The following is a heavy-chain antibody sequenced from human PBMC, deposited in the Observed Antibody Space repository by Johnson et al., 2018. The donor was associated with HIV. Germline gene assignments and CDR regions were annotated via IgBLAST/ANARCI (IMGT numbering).Heavy chain of an antibody. Sequence: VLLVESGGGVVQPGTSLRLSCAASGIIVTGNFMSWVRQAPGKGLEWVSVINAGGDTYYADSVKGRFTISRDRTKNTVYLQMNSLRVEDTAVYYCARGRGWWLQLGGAFDIWGQGTMVTVSS. V-gene: IGHV3-66*02. J-gene: IGHJ3*02. CDR3: ARGRGWWLQLGGAFDI. D-gene: IGHD5-24*01. CDR2: INAGGDT. CDR1: GIIVTGNF.